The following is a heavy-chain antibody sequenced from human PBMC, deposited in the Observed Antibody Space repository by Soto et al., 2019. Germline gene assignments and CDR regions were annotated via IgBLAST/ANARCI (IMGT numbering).Heavy chain of an antibody. CDR1: AYTFTSYW. CDR3: ERPLVGGTTPFDH. D-gene: IGHD1-26*01. V-gene: IGHV5-51*01. Sequence: PGESLKISCKGSAYTFTSYWIGWVRQMPGKGLEWMGIIYPGDSETRYSPSFQGHVTISVDKSISTAYLQWSSLKASDTAIYYCERPLVGGTTPFDHWGQGTLVTVSS. CDR2: IYPGDSET. J-gene: IGHJ4*02.